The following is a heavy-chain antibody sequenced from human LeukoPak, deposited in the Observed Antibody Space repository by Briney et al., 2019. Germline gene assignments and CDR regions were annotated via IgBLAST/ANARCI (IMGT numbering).Heavy chain of an antibody. Sequence: GGSLRLSCAASGFTFSSYSMNWVRQAPRKGLEWVSYISSGSSTIYYADSVKGRFTISRDNAKNSLYLQMNSLRAEDTAVYYCARDGLFPAFDAFDIWGQGTMVTVSS. D-gene: IGHD2-21*01. J-gene: IGHJ3*02. CDR1: GFTFSSYS. CDR2: ISSGSSTI. V-gene: IGHV3-48*01. CDR3: ARDGLFPAFDAFDI.